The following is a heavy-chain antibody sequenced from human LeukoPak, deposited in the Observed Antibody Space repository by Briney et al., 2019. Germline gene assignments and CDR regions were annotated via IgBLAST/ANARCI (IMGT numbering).Heavy chain of an antibody. CDR2: ISGSGGST. CDR1: GFTFTNYA. CDR3: AKDQYSSSWT. Sequence: GGSLRLSCAASGFTFTNYAVSWVRQAPGKRLEWVSAISGSGGSTYYADSVKGRFTISRENSKDTLYLQMNSLRAEDTAVYYCAKDQYSSSWTWGQGTLVTVSS. V-gene: IGHV3-23*01. D-gene: IGHD6-6*01. J-gene: IGHJ5*02.